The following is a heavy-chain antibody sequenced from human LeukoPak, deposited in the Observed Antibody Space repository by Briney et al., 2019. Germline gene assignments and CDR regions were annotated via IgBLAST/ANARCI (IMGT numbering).Heavy chain of an antibody. D-gene: IGHD2-2*01. J-gene: IGHJ4*02. V-gene: IGHV3-23*01. CDR2: ISVSGGGT. Sequence: GGSLRLSCAASGFTFSSYAMNWVRQAPGKGLEWVSVISVSGGGTFYADSVKGRFTISRDNSKNTLYLQMNSLRPEDTAVYYCAKDFVAAAMFAWFDDWGQGTLVTVSS. CDR3: AKDFVAAAMFAWFDD. CDR1: GFTFSSYA.